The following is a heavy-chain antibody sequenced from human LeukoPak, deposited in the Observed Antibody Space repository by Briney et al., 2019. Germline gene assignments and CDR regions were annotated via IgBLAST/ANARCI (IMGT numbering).Heavy chain of an antibody. CDR2: VYSGGST. CDR1: GFTVSSNY. V-gene: IGHV3-53*01. D-gene: IGHD2-15*01. CDR3: ARAVPGSYNGMDV. Sequence: GGSLRLSCAASGFTVSSNYMSWVRQAPGKGLEWVSVVYSGGSTYYADSVKGRFTISRDNSKNTQYLQMNSLRAEDTAVYYCARAVPGSYNGMDVWGQGTTVTVSS. J-gene: IGHJ6*02.